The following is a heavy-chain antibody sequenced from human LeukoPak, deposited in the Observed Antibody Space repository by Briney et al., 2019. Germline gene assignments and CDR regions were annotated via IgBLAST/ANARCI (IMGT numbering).Heavy chain of an antibody. CDR2: IYSGGST. D-gene: IGHD2-21*01. CDR3: ARGGEDDAFDI. CDR1: GFTVSSNY. Sequence: GGSLRLSCAASGFTVSSNYMSWVRQAPGKGLEWVSVIYSGGSTYYADSVKGRFTISRDNSKNTLYLQMNRLRAEDTAVYYCARGGEDDAFDIWGQGTMVTVSS. J-gene: IGHJ3*02. V-gene: IGHV3-53*01.